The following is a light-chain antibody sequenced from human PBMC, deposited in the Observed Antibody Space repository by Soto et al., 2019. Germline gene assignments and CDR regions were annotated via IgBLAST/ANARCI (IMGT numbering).Light chain of an antibody. J-gene: IGKJ1*01. CDR2: GAS. Sequence: EIVMTQSPATLSVSPGERATLSCRASHSVSSNLAWYQQKPGQAPRLLIYGASTRATGIPARFSGSGSGTEFTLTISSLQSEDFAVYYCQQYNNWPPRAWTFGQGTKVVSK. CDR3: QQYNNWPPRAWT. CDR1: HSVSSN. V-gene: IGKV3-15*01.